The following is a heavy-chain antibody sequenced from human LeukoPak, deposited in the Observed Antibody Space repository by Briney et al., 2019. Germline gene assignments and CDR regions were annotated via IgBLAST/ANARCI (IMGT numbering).Heavy chain of an antibody. V-gene: IGHV3-74*01. CDR3: ARSGYFDYYGMDV. Sequence: PGGSLRLSCAASGFTFSSYWMHWVRQAPGKGLVWVSRVNSDARSTSYADSVKGRFTISRDNAKNTLYLQMNSLRAEDTAVYYCARSGYFDYYGMDVWGQGTTVTDSS. CDR2: VNSDARST. J-gene: IGHJ6*02. CDR1: GFTFSSYW. D-gene: IGHD3-9*01.